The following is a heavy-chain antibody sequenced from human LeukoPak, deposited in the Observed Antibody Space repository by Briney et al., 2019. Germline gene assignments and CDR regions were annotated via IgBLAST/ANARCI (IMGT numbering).Heavy chain of an antibody. CDR3: ARERHSSGWYVS. V-gene: IGHV4-34*01. CDR1: GGSFSGYY. J-gene: IGHJ5*01. Sequence: SETLSLTCAVYGGSFSGYYWSWIRQPPGKGLEWIGEINHSGSTNYNPSLKSRVTISVGTSKNQFSLKLSSVTAADTAVYYCARERHSSGWYVSWGQGTLVTVSS. D-gene: IGHD6-19*01. CDR2: INHSGST.